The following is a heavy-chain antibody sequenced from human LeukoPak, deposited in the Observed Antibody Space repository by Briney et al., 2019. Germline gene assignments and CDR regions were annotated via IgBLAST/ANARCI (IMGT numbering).Heavy chain of an antibody. D-gene: IGHD3-3*01. Sequence: SETVSLTCTVSGGSISSGSYYWSWTRQPAGKGLEWIGRIYTSGSTNYNPSLKSRVTISVDTSKNQFSLKLSSVTAADTAVYYCARVWYYDFYGWFDPWGQGTLVTVSS. CDR2: IYTSGST. CDR3: ARVWYYDFYGWFDP. CDR1: GGSISSGSYY. V-gene: IGHV4-61*02. J-gene: IGHJ5*02.